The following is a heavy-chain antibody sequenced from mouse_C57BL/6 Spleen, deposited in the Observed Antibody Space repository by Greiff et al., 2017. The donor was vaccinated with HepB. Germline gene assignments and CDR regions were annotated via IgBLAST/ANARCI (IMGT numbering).Heavy chain of an antibody. CDR2: INPSTGGT. V-gene: IGHV1-42*01. Sequence: VQLKESGPELVKPGASVKISCKASGYSFTGYYMNWVKQSPEKSLEWIGEINPSTGGTTYNKKFKAKATLTVDKSSSTAYMQLKSLTSEDSAVYYCARARRNYFAYWGQGTLVTVSA. J-gene: IGHJ3*01. CDR1: GYSFTGYY. CDR3: ARARRNYFAY. D-gene: IGHD2-1*01.